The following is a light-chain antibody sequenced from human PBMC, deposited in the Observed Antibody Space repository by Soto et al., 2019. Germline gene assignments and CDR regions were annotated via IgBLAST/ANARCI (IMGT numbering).Light chain of an antibody. CDR3: QQYNSYPFT. Sequence: DIQMTQSPSTLSASVGDRVTITCRASQSISSWLAWYQQKPGKAPKLLIYKASSLESGVPSRFSVSGSGTEFTLTICSLQPDDFATYYCQQYNSYPFTVGPGTKVDIK. CDR2: KAS. CDR1: QSISSW. V-gene: IGKV1-5*03. J-gene: IGKJ3*01.